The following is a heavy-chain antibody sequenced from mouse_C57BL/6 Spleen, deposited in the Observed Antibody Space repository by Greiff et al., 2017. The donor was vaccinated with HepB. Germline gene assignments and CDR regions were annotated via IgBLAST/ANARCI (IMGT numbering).Heavy chain of an antibody. D-gene: IGHD1-1*01. CDR2: ISDGGSYT. J-gene: IGHJ3*01. CDR3: ARDPLYYGSSPAWFAY. CDR1: GFTFSSYA. V-gene: IGHV5-4*01. Sequence: EVHLVESGGGLVKPGGSLKLSCAASGFTFSSYAMSWVRQTPEKRLEWVATISDGGSYTYYPDNVKGRFTISRDNAKNNLYLQMSHLKSEDTAMYYCARDPLYYGSSPAWFAYWGKGTLVTVSA.